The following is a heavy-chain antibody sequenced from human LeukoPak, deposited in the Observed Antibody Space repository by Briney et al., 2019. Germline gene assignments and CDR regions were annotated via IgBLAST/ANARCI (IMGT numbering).Heavy chain of an antibody. CDR1: DDSITMYY. CDR3: ARGAESIAAAGTDY. Sequence: PSETLSLTCTVSDDSITMYYWTWIRQPPGKGLEWIGYVDHTGSTKFNPSLNGRVSISRDTSNNFFSLRLRSVTAADTAVYYCARGAESIAAAGTDYWGQGTLVTVSS. CDR2: VDHTGST. V-gene: IGHV4-59*01. D-gene: IGHD6-13*01. J-gene: IGHJ4*02.